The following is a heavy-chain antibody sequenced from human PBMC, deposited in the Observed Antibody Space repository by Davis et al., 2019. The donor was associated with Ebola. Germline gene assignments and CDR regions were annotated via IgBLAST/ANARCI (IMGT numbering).Heavy chain of an antibody. V-gene: IGHV1-18*01. J-gene: IGHJ4*02. CDR1: GYTFTSHG. Sequence: AASVKVSCKASGYTFTSHGISWVRQAPGQGLEWMGWISAYNGNTNYAQKFQGRVTMTTDTSTSTAQMELRSLRSDDTAVYYCAREGYCSGGSCYHFDYWGQGTLVTVSS. CDR2: ISAYNGNT. CDR3: AREGYCSGGSCYHFDY. D-gene: IGHD2-15*01.